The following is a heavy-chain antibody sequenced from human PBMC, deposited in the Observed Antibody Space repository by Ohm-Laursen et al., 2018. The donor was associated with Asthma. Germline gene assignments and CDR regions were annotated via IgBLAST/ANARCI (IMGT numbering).Heavy chain of an antibody. V-gene: IGHV3-21*01. CDR2: ISSSSSYI. CDR3: ARVPSTPCSGGSCYPRYYFDY. CDR1: GFTFSSYS. Sequence: SLRLSCTASGFTFSSYSMNWVRQAPGKGLEWVSSISSSSSYIYYADSVKGRFTISRDNAKNSLYLQMNSLRAEDTAVYYCARVPSTPCSGGSCYPRYYFDYWGQGTLVTVSS. J-gene: IGHJ4*02. D-gene: IGHD2-15*01.